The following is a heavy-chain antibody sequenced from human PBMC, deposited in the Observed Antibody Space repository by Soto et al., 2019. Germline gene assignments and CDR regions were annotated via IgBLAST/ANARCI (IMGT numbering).Heavy chain of an antibody. CDR3: ARGKKWELLPDYYYGMGV. J-gene: IGHJ6*02. CDR2: IWYDGSNK. Sequence: WGSLRLSCAASGFTFSSYGMHWVRQAPGKGLEWVAVIWYDGSNKYYADSVKGRFTISRDNSKNTLYLQMNSLRAEDTAVYYCARGKKWELLPDYYYGMGVWGQGTTVTVSS. V-gene: IGHV3-33*01. CDR1: GFTFSSYG. D-gene: IGHD1-26*01.